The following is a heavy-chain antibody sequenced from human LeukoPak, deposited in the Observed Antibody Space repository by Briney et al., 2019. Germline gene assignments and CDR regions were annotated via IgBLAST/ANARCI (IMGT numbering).Heavy chain of an antibody. CDR1: GYTLTELS. CDR2: FDPEDGET. D-gene: IGHD3-10*01. CDR3: ARDTWGARGNRGYDY. V-gene: IGHV1-24*01. J-gene: IGHJ4*02. Sequence: GASVKVSCKVSGYTLTELSMHWVRQAPGKGLEWMGGFDPEDGETIYAQKFQGRVTMTEDTSTDTAYMELSSLRSDDTAIYYCARDTWGARGNRGYDYWGQGTLVSVSS.